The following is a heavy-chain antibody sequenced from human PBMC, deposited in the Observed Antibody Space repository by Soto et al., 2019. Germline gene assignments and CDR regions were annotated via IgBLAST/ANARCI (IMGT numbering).Heavy chain of an antibody. J-gene: IGHJ4*02. CDR1: GFTFSDHY. Sequence: LRLSCAASGFTFSDHYMDWVLQAPGKGLEWIGRVRNKANSYTTEYAASVRGRFTVSRDDSKNSLYLQMNSLKTEDTAMYYCVRNLASGGTYYFDYWGQGTLVTVSS. CDR2: VRNKANSYTT. D-gene: IGHD2-15*01. V-gene: IGHV3-72*01. CDR3: VRNLASGGTYYFDY.